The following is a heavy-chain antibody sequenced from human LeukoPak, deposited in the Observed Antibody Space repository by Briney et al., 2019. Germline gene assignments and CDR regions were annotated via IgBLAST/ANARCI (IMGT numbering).Heavy chain of an antibody. D-gene: IGHD5-12*01. CDR3: ARAGSGYSGYGYY. CDR2: INPNSGGT. CDR1: GYTSTGYY. V-gene: IGHV1-2*02. Sequence: ASVKVSCKASGYTSTGYYMHWVRQAPGQGLEWMGWINPNSGGTNYGQKFQGRVTMTRDTSISTAYMELSRLRSDDTAVYYCARAGSGYSGYGYYWGQGTLVTVSS. J-gene: IGHJ4*02.